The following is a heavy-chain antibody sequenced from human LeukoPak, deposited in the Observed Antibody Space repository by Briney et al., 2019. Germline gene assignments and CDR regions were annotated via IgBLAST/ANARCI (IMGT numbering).Heavy chain of an antibody. CDR2: INFSGNT. CDR3: ARSSRYNSAWFLY. J-gene: IGHJ4*02. V-gene: IGHV4-59*01. CDR1: GGSISTYY. Sequence: KPSETLSLTCTVFGGSISTYYWSCIRQPPGKGLEWIGYINFSGNTNYNPSLKSRVTISLDTSKTQFSLKLTSVTAPDTAVYYCARSSRYNSAWFLYWGRGTLVTVSS. D-gene: IGHD6-19*01.